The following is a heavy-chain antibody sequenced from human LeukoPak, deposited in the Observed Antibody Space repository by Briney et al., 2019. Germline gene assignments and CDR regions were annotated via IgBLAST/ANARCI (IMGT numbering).Heavy chain of an antibody. Sequence: GASVKVSCTASGYTFTSYGISWVRQAPGQGLEWMGWISAYNGNTNYAQKLQGRVTMTTDTSTSTAYMELRSLRSDDTAVYYCARVERLGELSLVFDYWGQGTLVTVSS. V-gene: IGHV1-18*01. J-gene: IGHJ4*02. D-gene: IGHD3-16*02. CDR3: ARVERLGELSLVFDY. CDR1: GYTFTSYG. CDR2: ISAYNGNT.